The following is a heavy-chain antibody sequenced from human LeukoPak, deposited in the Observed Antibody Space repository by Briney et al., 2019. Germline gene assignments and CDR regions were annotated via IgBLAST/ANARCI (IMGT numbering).Heavy chain of an antibody. V-gene: IGHV3-15*01. J-gene: IGHJ3*02. D-gene: IGHD3-10*01. CDR2: IKSKTDGGTT. CDR3: TTGSVLLWFGELSDDAFDI. CDR1: GFTFSNAW. Sequence: PGGSLRLSCAASGFTFSNAWMSWVRQAPGKGLEWVGRIKSKTDGGTTDYAAPVKGRFTISRDDSKNTLYLQMNSLKTEDTAVYYCTTGSVLLWFGELSDDAFDIWGQGTVVTVSS.